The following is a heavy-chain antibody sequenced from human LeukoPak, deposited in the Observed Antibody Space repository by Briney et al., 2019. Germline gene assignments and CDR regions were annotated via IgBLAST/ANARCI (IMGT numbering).Heavy chain of an antibody. CDR3: VRKSATRRTSEFDY. Sequence: ASVKVSCKASGYTFSDYYIHWVRQAPAQGLEWMGWITLNSGGTKYAQRFKGRVTMTRYTSISTAYMDLSSLGSDDTAVFYCVRKSATRRTSEFDYWGQGTPVTVSS. D-gene: IGHD2-15*01. CDR1: GYTFSDYY. V-gene: IGHV1-2*02. J-gene: IGHJ4*02. CDR2: ITLNSGGT.